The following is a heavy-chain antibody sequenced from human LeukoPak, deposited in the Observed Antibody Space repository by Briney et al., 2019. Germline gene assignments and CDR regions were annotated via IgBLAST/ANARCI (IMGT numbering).Heavy chain of an antibody. J-gene: IGHJ4*02. CDR2: INPNTGVT. V-gene: IGHV1-2*06. D-gene: IGHD5-18*01. CDR1: GYTFSGHY. Sequence: PGASVKVSCKASGYTFSGHYLHWVRQAPGQGLEWMGRINPNTGVTQYTENFQGRVTMTGDTSISTAYMELNGLRSDDTAIYYCARTWIQLSTPDFDLWGQGTLVTVSS. CDR3: ARTWIQLSTPDFDL.